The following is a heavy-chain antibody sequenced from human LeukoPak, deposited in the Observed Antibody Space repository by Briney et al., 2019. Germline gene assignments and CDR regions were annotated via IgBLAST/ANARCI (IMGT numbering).Heavy chain of an antibody. CDR2: IFASGSTT. J-gene: IGHJ5*02. Sequence: GGSLRLSCAASGFTFSGYAMNWVRQAPGKGLEWVSLIFASGSTTKYADSVKGRFTISRDNPKNTLYLQMNSLRAEDTAVYYCAKSWRPRRWPDSFDPWGQGTLVTVSS. CDR3: AKSWRPRRWPDSFDP. D-gene: IGHD5-24*01. CDR1: GFTFSGYA. V-gene: IGHV3-23*05.